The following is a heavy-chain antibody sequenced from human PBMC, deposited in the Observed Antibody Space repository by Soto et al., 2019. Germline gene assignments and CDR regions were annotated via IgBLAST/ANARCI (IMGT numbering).Heavy chain of an antibody. CDR2: IYYSGST. CDR3: ARRGSGSYSDY. J-gene: IGHJ4*02. CDR1: GGSISSSSYY. Sequence: QLQLQESGPGLVKPSETLSLTCTVSGGSISSSSYYWGWIRQPPGKGLEWIGSIYYSGSTYYNPSLKSRVTISVDTSKNQFSLKLSSVTAADTAMYYCARRGSGSYSDYWGQGTLVTVSS. D-gene: IGHD3-10*01. V-gene: IGHV4-39*01.